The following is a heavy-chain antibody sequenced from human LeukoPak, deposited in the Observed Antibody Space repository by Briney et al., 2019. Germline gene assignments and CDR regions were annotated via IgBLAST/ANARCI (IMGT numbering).Heavy chain of an antibody. CDR3: AKPYAYSGSYDY. CDR1: GFTFSSYA. CDR2: ISGSGGRT. J-gene: IGHJ4*02. D-gene: IGHD1-26*01. V-gene: IGHV3-23*01. Sequence: GGSLRLSCAASGFTFSSYAMSWVRQAPGKGLEWVSAISGSGGRTYYADSVKGRFTISRDKSKNTLYLQMNSLRAEDTAVYYCAKPYAYSGSYDYWGQGTLVTVSS.